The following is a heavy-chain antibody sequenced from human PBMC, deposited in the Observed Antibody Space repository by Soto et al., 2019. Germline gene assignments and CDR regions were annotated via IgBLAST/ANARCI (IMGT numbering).Heavy chain of an antibody. J-gene: IGHJ4*02. CDR2: INAGNGNT. V-gene: IGHV1-3*01. CDR3: ARGPTYPLDY. Sequence: GPVKVSCKASGYTFTSYAMHWVRQAPGQRPEWMGWINAGNGNTKYSQKFQGRVTITRDTSASTAYMELSSLTSEDTAIYYCARGPTYPLDYWGQGTLVTVSS. D-gene: IGHD2-2*01. CDR1: GYTFTSYA.